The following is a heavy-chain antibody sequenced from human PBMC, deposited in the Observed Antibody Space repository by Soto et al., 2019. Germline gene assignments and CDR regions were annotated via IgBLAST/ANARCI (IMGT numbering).Heavy chain of an antibody. CDR3: ARLYYYYYMDV. J-gene: IGHJ6*03. CDR1: GFTFSSYS. Sequence: PGGSLRLSCAASGFTFSSYSMNWVRQAPGKGLEWVSYISSSSSTIYYADSVKGRFTISRDNAKNSLYLQMNSLRAEDTAVYYCARLYYYYYMDVWGKGTTVTVSS. V-gene: IGHV3-48*01. CDR2: ISSSSSTI.